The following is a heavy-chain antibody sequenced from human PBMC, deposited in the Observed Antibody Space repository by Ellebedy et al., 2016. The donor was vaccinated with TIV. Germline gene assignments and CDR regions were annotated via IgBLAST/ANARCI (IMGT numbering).Heavy chain of an antibody. CDR2: ITSAGDT. J-gene: IGHJ4*02. D-gene: IGHD5-24*01. CDR3: ARATSGFDY. CDR1: GFTFSSHD. V-gene: IGHV3-13*01. Sequence: PGGSLRLSCAASGFTFSSHDMHWVRQPTGKGLEWVSGITSAGDTYYLGSVKGRFIISRDSAKNSLYLQMNSLRAEDTAAYYCARATSGFDYWGQGALATVSS.